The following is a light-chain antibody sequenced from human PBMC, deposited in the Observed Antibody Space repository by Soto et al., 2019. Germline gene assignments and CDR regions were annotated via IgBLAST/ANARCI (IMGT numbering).Light chain of an antibody. J-gene: IGLJ1*01. Sequence: QSVLTQPPSASGTPGQRVTISCSGSSSNIGSHVVSWYQQLPGTAPKLLIYSNNHRPSGVPDRFSGSKSGTSASLAISGLQSEDEADYDCAAWDDSLNAPYVFGTGTKVTVL. CDR1: SSNIGSHV. CDR2: SNN. CDR3: AAWDDSLNAPYV. V-gene: IGLV1-44*01.